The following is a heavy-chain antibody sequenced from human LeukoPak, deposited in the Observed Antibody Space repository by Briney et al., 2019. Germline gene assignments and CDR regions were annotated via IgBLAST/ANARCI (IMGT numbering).Heavy chain of an antibody. V-gene: IGHV4-38-2*02. CDR3: AAQWLGTIHWFDP. Sequence: PSETLSLTCTVSGYSISSGYFWGWIRQPPGKGLEWIGIIHSGESPYYSPSLESRITISIDTSMNQFSLKLRSVTAADTAVYYCAAQWLGTIHWFDPWGQGTLVAVSS. D-gene: IGHD6-19*01. J-gene: IGHJ5*02. CDR1: GYSISSGYF. CDR2: IHSGESP.